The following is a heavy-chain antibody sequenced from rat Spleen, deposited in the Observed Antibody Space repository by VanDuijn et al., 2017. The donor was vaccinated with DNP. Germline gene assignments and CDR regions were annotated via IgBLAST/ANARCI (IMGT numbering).Heavy chain of an antibody. D-gene: IGHD1-11*01. V-gene: IGHV3-1*01. Sequence: EVRLQESGPGLVKPSQSLSLTCSVTGYFITNNYWAWIRKFPGYKMKWMGYISYRGSTGYNPSLKSRISITRDTSKNQFFLQLNSVTTEDTATYYCARGLNYGGYNYYWYFDFWGPGTMVTVSS. CDR3: ARGLNYGGYNYYWYFDF. J-gene: IGHJ1*01. CDR2: ISYRGST. CDR1: GYFITNNY.